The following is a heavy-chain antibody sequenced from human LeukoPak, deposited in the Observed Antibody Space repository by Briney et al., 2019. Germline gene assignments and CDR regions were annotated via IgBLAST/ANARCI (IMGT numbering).Heavy chain of an antibody. V-gene: IGHV1-46*01. CDR2: INPSGGST. CDR1: GYTFTSYY. D-gene: IGHD1-26*01. J-gene: IGHJ6*02. CDR3: AGDLRGSYLHYYYYYGMDV. Sequence: GASVKVSCKASGYTFTSYYMHWVRQAPGQGLEWMGIINPSGGSTSYAQKFQGRVTMTRDTSTSTVYMELSSLRSEDTAVYYCAGDLRGSYLHYYYYYGMDVWGQGTTVTVSS.